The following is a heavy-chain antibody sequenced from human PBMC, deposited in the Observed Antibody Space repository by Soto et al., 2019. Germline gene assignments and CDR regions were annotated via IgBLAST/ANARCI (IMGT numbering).Heavy chain of an antibody. CDR2: IYYSGST. CDR3: ARRVFP. Sequence: QVQLQESGPGLVKPSQTLSLTCTVSGGSISSGGYYWSWIRQHPGKGLEWIGYIYYSGSTYYNPSSKIGFPLSVEPLKNRSSRSPTPVRAPDRACFSFARRVFPWGQEPWSPSPQ. V-gene: IGHV4-31*03. CDR1: GGSISSGGYY. J-gene: IGHJ5*02.